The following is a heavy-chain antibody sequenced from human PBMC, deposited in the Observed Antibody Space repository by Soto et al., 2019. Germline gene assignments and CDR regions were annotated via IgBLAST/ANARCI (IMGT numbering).Heavy chain of an antibody. CDR2: ISAHNGNT. V-gene: IGHV1-18*01. J-gene: IGHJ4*02. D-gene: IGHD1-1*01. CDR1: GYAFTTYG. Sequence: QVHLVQSGAEVKKPGASVKVSCQASGYAFTTYGITWVRQAPGQGLEWMGWISAHNGNTNYAQKLQGRVTVNRDTSTSTAYMELRSLRSDATAVYYCARGRYGDYWGQGALVTVSS. CDR3: ARGRYGDY.